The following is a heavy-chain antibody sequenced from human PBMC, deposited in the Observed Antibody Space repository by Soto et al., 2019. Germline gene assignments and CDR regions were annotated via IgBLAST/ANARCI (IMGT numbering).Heavy chain of an antibody. CDR3: ARSQGSSTSLEIYYYYYYGMDV. D-gene: IGHD2-2*01. CDR1: GGTFSSYA. V-gene: IGHV1-69*01. CDR2: IIPISDTT. Sequence: QVQLVQSGAEVKKPGSSVKVSCKASGGTFSSYAISWVRQAPGQGLEWMGGIIPISDTTNYAQKFQGRVTITADESTSTAYMEGSSLRSEDTAVYYCARSQGSSTSLEIYYYYYYGMDVWGQGTTVTVSS. J-gene: IGHJ6*02.